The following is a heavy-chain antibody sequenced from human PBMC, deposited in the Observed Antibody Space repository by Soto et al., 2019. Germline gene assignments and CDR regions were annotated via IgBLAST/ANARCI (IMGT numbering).Heavy chain of an antibody. D-gene: IGHD3-10*01. CDR2: TYHSGNP. V-gene: IGHV4-30-2*01. CDR1: GDTISTGGYT. Sequence: SETLSLTCDVSGDTISTGGYTWAWIRQPPGKALEWIGHTYHSGNPYYNPSLKSRVTISVDTSKNQFSLKLSSVTAADTAVYYCARWGGVRGVTRNHFGNYYYGKDVWGQGTTVTVSS. CDR3: ARWGGVRGVTRNHFGNYYYGKDV. J-gene: IGHJ6*02.